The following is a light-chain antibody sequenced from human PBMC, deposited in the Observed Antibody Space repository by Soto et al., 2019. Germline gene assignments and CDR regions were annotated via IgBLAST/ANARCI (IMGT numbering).Light chain of an antibody. J-gene: IGLJ1*01. V-gene: IGLV1-40*01. Sequence: QSVLTQPPSVSGAPGQRVTISCTGSSSNIGAGYDVHWYQHLPGTAPKLLIYADSSRPSGVPDRFSGTKSGTSASLAITRLQADDEADYYCQSYDSRLNGYVFGTGTKVTVL. CDR1: SSNIGAGYD. CDR2: ADS. CDR3: QSYDSRLNGYV.